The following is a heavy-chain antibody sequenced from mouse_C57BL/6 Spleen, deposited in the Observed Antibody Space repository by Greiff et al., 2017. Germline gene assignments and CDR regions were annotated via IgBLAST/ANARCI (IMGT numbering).Heavy chain of an antibody. D-gene: IGHD1-1*01. CDR2: ISSGSSTI. Sequence: EVQVVESGGGLVKPGGSLQLSCAASGFTFSDYGMHWVRQAPEKGLEWVAYISSGSSTIYYADTVKGRFTISRDNAKNTLFLQMTSLRSEDTAMYYCARRYYYGSSYDYAMDYWGQGTSVTVSS. CDR3: ARRYYYGSSYDYAMDY. J-gene: IGHJ4*01. V-gene: IGHV5-17*01. CDR1: GFTFSDYG.